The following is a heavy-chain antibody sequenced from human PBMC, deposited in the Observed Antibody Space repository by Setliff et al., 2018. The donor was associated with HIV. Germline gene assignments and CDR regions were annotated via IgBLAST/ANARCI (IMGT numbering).Heavy chain of an antibody. D-gene: IGHD3-10*01. Sequence: GASVKVSCKASGYTFTSYYMHWVRQAPGQGLEWMGIVNPSSGSTTYAQKFQGRVTMTRDTSTSTVYMELVGLTSEDTAVYYCARGSPIVWFGEFLYPEIDYWGQGSLVTVSS. J-gene: IGHJ4*02. CDR1: GYTFTSYY. CDR2: VNPSSGST. V-gene: IGHV1-46*01. CDR3: ARGSPIVWFGEFLYPEIDY.